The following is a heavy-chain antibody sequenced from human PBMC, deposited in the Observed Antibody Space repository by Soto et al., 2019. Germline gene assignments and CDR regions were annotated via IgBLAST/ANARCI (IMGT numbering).Heavy chain of an antibody. CDR3: ATGNAMFRGIT. CDR2: MNDSGGT. CDR1: GESFSGYY. V-gene: IGHV4-34*01. D-gene: IGHD3-10*01. J-gene: IGHJ4*02. Sequence: QVQLQQWGAGLLKPSETLSLTCAVYGESFSGYYWSWIRQPPGKGLEWIGEMNDSGGTNYNPSLKSRVTISVDTSKNQFSLKLSSVTAADTAVYFCATGNAMFRGITWGQGTLATVSS.